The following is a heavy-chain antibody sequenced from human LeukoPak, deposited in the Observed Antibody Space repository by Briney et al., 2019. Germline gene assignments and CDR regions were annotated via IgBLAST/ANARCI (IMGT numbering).Heavy chain of an antibody. D-gene: IGHD1-26*01. CDR1: VFTFDDYA. J-gene: IGHJ4*02. Sequence: GGSLRLSCADSVFTFDDYAMHWVRQGPGKSLGWVSLIIVNGDIAYYGDSVRGRFTVSRDNAKNSLYLQMNSLTTEDTALYYCAKARWEPNFDYWGQGTLVTVSS. CDR3: AKARWEPNFDY. CDR2: IIVNGDIA. V-gene: IGHV3-43*02.